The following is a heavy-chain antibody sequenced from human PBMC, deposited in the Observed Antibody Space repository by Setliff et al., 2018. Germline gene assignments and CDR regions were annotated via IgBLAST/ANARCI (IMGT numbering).Heavy chain of an antibody. Sequence: SETLSLTCGASGGSFSDYYWSWIRQPPGKGLEWIGEINHSGSTNYNPSLKSRVSISVDTSKNQFSLKLSSVTAADTAVYYCARGFLRGYSSGWSRFDPWGQGTLVTVSS. CDR1: GGSFSDYY. CDR2: INHSGST. V-gene: IGHV4-34*01. D-gene: IGHD6-19*01. J-gene: IGHJ5*02. CDR3: ARGFLRGYSSGWSRFDP.